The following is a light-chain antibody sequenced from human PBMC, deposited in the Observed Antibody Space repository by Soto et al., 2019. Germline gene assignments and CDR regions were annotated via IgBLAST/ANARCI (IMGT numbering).Light chain of an antibody. V-gene: IGLV2-14*01. CDR1: SSDVGGYNY. Sequence: QSALTQPASVSGSPGQSITISCTGTSSDVGGYNYVSWYQQHPGKAPKLMIYEVSNRPSGVSNRFSGPKSGNTASLTISGLQAEDEADYYCSSYTSSSTFGVFGGGTKLTVL. CDR2: EVS. J-gene: IGLJ3*02. CDR3: SSYTSSSTFGV.